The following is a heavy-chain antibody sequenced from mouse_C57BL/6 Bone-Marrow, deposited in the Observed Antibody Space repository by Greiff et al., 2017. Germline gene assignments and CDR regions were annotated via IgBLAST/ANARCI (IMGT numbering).Heavy chain of an antibody. CDR2: IDPNSGGT. CDR3: AAYYRSDWYFDV. CDR1: GYTFTSYW. D-gene: IGHD2-12*01. V-gene: IGHV1-72*01. J-gene: IGHJ1*03. Sequence: QVQLQQPGAELVKPGASVKLSCKASGYTFTSYWMHWVKQRPGRGLEWIGRIDPNSGGTKYNEKFKSKATLTVDKPSSTAYMKLSSLTSEESAVYYCAAYYRSDWYFDVWGTGTTVTVSS.